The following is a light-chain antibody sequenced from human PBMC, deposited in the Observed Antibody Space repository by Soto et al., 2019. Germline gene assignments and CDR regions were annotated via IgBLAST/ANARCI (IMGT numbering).Light chain of an antibody. CDR1: GSDVGAYKY. V-gene: IGLV2-8*01. Sequence: QSVLTQPPSASGSPGQSLTISCAGTGSDVGAYKYVSWYQQHPGKAPKLIIYEVDKRPSGVPDRFSGSKSGNTASLTVSGLQAEDEADYYCSSYTGSNINTVVFGGGTKVTVL. J-gene: IGLJ2*01. CDR3: SSYTGSNINTVV. CDR2: EVD.